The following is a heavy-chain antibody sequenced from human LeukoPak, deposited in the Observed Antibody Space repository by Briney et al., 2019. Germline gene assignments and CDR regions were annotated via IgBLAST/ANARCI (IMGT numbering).Heavy chain of an antibody. CDR2: IHYSGST. CDR1: GGSISSSSYY. Sequence: PETLSLTCTVSGGSISSSSYYWGWIRQAPGKWLECIGSIHYSGSTYYNTALKSRLSISLDTSNNQFSLKLSSVTAADTAVYYCARPTVGATTGFDYWGQGTLVTVSS. D-gene: IGHD1-26*01. J-gene: IGHJ4*02. V-gene: IGHV4-39*01. CDR3: ARPTVGATTGFDY.